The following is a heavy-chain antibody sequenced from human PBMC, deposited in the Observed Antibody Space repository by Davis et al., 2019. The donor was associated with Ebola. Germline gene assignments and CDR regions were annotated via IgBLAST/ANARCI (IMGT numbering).Heavy chain of an antibody. CDR1: GGSISSYY. Sequence: GSLRLSCTVSGGSISSYYWSWIRQPPGKGLEWIGYIYSGSTNYNPSLKSRVTISVDTSKNQFSLKLTSVTAADTAVYYCAPEFPTVTLFDPWGQGTLVTVSS. CDR2: IYSGST. V-gene: IGHV4-59*01. J-gene: IGHJ5*02. D-gene: IGHD4-11*01. CDR3: APEFPTVTLFDP.